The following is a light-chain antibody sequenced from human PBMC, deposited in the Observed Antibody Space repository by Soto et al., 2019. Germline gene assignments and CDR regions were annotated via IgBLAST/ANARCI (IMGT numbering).Light chain of an antibody. V-gene: IGKV3-11*01. CDR1: QSISSY. Sequence: EIVLTQSPATLSLSPGERATLSCRASQSISSYLAWCQQKPGQSPRLLMYDSSSRATGIPARFSGSGSGTDFTLTISSLEFEDSAVYYCQQRSYWPPYTFGQGTKVEI. J-gene: IGKJ2*01. CDR2: DSS. CDR3: QQRSYWPPYT.